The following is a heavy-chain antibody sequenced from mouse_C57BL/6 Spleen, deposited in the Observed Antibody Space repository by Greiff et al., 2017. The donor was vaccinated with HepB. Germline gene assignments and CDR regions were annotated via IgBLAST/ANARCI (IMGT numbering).Heavy chain of an antibody. Sequence: VKLVESGAELVKPGASVKISCKASGYAFSSYWMNWVKQRPGKGLEWIGQIYPGDGDTNYNGKFKGKATLTADKSSSTAYMQLSSLTSEDSAVYFCARTGYYGSSYAMDYWGQGTSVTVSS. CDR2: IYPGDGDT. V-gene: IGHV1-80*01. CDR3: ARTGYYGSSYAMDY. D-gene: IGHD1-1*01. J-gene: IGHJ4*01. CDR1: GYAFSSYW.